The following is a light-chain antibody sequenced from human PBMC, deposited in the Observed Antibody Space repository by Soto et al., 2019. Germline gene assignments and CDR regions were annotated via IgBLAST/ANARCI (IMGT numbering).Light chain of an antibody. Sequence: QSVLTQPASVSGSPGQSITMSCTGTSSDVGGYNSVSWYQHHPGRAPKLILYDVSHRPSGVSNRFSGSKSANTASLTISGLQAEDEADYYCSSYTITTTPFVFGPGTKPTVL. J-gene: IGLJ1*01. V-gene: IGLV2-14*01. CDR3: SSYTITTTPFV. CDR1: SSDVGGYNS. CDR2: DVS.